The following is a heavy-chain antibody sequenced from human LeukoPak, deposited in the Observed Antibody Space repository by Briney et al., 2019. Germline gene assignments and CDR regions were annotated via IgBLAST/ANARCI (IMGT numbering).Heavy chain of an antibody. V-gene: IGHV3-23*01. CDR2: IGGGGDAT. J-gene: IGHJ4*02. CDR1: GFTFSRYA. CDR3: AREGRVSGYDFDC. Sequence: GGSLRLSCTASGFTFSRYAMAWVRQAPGKGLEWVSAIGGGGDATSYADSVKGRFTISRDNAKNTLYLQMNSLRVEDTAVYYCAREGRVSGYDFDCWGQGTLVTVSS. D-gene: IGHD5-12*01.